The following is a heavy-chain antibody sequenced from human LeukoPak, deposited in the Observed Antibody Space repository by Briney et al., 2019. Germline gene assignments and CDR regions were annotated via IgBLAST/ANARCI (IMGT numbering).Heavy chain of an antibody. CDR2: ISSSSSYI. J-gene: IGHJ4*02. CDR1: GFTFSSYS. V-gene: IGHV3-21*01. CDR3: ARAYSSSWYLGY. Sequence: GGSLRLSCAASGFTFSSYSMNWVRQAPGKGLEWVSSISSSSSYIYYADSVKGRFTISRDNAKNSLYLQMNGLRAEDTAVYYCARAYSSSWYLGYWGQGTLVTVSS. D-gene: IGHD6-13*01.